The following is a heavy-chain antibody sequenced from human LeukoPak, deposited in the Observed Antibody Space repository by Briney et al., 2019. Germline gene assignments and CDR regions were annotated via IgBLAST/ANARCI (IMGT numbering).Heavy chain of an antibody. CDR2: INHSGST. D-gene: IGHD3-16*02. CDR1: GGSFSGYY. CDR3: ARGPPYYDYVWGSYLSARYMDV. V-gene: IGHV4-34*01. Sequence: SETLSLTCAVYGGSFSGYYWSWIRQPPGKGLEWIGEINHSGSTNYNPSLKSRVTISVDTSKNQFSLKLSSVTAADTAVYYCARGPPYYDYVWGSYLSARYMDVWSKGTTVTVSS. J-gene: IGHJ6*03.